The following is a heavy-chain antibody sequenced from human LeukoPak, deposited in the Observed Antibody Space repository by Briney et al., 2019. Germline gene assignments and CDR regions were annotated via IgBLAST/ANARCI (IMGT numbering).Heavy chain of an antibody. J-gene: IGHJ4*02. CDR3: ARDRKPLSSSWYAFVY. V-gene: IGHV1-69*13. CDR2: IIPIFGTA. CDR1: GYTFTSYA. D-gene: IGHD6-13*01. Sequence: SVKVSCKASGYTFTSYAISWVRQAPGQGLEWMGGIIPIFGTANYAQKFQGRVTITADESTSTAYMELSSLRSEDTAVYYCARDRKPLSSSWYAFVYWGQGTLVTVSS.